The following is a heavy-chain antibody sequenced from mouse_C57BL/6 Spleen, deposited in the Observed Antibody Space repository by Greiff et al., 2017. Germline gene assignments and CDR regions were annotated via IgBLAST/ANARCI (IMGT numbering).Heavy chain of an antibody. V-gene: IGHV14-4*01. Sequence: EVQLQQSGAELVRPGASVKLSCTASGFNIKDDYMHWVKQRPEQGLEWIGWIDPENGDTEYASKFQGKATITADTSSNTAYLQLSSLTSEDTAVYYCTKITTVVAEAYWGQGTLVTVSA. CDR1: GFNIKDDY. CDR2: IDPENGDT. CDR3: TKITTVVAEAY. J-gene: IGHJ3*01. D-gene: IGHD1-1*01.